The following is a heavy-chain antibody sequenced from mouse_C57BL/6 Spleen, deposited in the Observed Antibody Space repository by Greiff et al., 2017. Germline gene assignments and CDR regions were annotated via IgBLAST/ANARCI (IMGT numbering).Heavy chain of an antibody. D-gene: IGHD4-1*01. CDR3: ARKSDWDDY. V-gene: IGHV1-26*01. Sequence: EVQLQQSGPELVKPGASVKISCKASGYTFTDYYMNWVKQSHGKSLEWIGDINPNNGGTSYNQKFKGKATLTVDKSSITAYMELRRLTSEDSAVYYCARKSDWDDYWGQGTTLTVSS. CDR1: GYTFTDYY. CDR2: INPNNGGT. J-gene: IGHJ2*01.